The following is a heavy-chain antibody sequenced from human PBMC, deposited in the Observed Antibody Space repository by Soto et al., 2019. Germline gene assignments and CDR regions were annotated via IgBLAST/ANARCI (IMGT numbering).Heavy chain of an antibody. V-gene: IGHV4-4*02. CDR3: AREKICNVVKCSNWFDH. CDR1: GGSISSPKW. D-gene: IGHD2-8*01. J-gene: IGHJ5*02. Sequence: PSCTRSLTCGVSGGSISSPKWWIGARQFPVKGGEWIVEIFHTGSVNYNPTLKSRVTLSLDKSKKQFSLKLTSVTAADTAVYFCAREKICNVVKCSNWFDHWGQGTLVTVSS. CDR2: IFHTGSV.